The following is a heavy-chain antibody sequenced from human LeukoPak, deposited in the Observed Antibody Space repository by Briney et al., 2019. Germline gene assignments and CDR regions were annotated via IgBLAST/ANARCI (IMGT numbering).Heavy chain of an antibody. CDR1: GLTFSSYS. Sequence: GGSLRLSCAASGLTFSSYSMNWVRQAPGKGLEWVSSISSSSSYIYYADSVKGRFTISRDNAKNSLYLQMNSLRAEDTAVYYCARDDSSTYYFDYWGQGTLVTVSS. CDR2: ISSSSSYI. CDR3: ARDDSSTYYFDY. V-gene: IGHV3-21*01. D-gene: IGHD3-22*01. J-gene: IGHJ4*02.